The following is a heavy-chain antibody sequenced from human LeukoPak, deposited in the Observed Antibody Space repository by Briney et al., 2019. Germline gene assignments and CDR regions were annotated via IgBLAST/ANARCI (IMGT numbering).Heavy chain of an antibody. Sequence: SETLSLTCTVSGGSISSSSYYWGSIRQPPGKGLEWIGSIYYSGSTYYNPSLKSRVTISVDTSKNQFSLKLSSVTAADTAVYYCASYSSGWYSSDYWGQGTLVTVSS. CDR2: IYYSGST. J-gene: IGHJ4*02. CDR1: GGSISSSSYY. CDR3: ASYSSGWYSSDY. D-gene: IGHD6-19*01. V-gene: IGHV4-39*01.